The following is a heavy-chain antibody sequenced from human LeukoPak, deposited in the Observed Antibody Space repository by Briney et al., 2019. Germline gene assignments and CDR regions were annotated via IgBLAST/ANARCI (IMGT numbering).Heavy chain of an antibody. CDR1: GFSFGNYD. D-gene: IGHD6-13*01. CDR3: ARDSSQNFDY. Sequence: PGRSLILSCAASGFSFGNYDMHWVRQAPGKGLEWVAVIWYDGSNQYYADSVKGRFTISRDNSKNTLYLQMNSLRAEDTAVYYCARDSSQNFDYWGQGTLVTVSS. V-gene: IGHV3-33*01. CDR2: IWYDGSNQ. J-gene: IGHJ4*02.